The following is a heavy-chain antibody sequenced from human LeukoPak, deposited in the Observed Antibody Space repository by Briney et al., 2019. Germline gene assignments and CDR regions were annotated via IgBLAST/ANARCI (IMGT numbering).Heavy chain of an antibody. J-gene: IGHJ4*02. CDR1: GFTFNYYA. V-gene: IGHV3-23*01. CDR2: ISDNEGKT. CDR3: ARHDSFIPY. Sequence: GGSLRLSCAAYGFTFNYYAMSWVRQAPGKGPEWVSGISDNEGKTYYTDSVKGRFTISRDNTKNTVYLQMNNLRADDTAVYFCARHDSFIPYWGQGTLVTVSS. D-gene: IGHD5-18*01.